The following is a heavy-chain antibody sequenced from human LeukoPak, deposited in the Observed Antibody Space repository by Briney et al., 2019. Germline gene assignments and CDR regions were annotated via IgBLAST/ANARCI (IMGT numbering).Heavy chain of an antibody. J-gene: IGHJ6*03. CDR2: ISGSGGST. Sequence: GGSLRLSCAASGFTFSSYAMSWVRRAPGKGLEWVSAISGSGGSTYYADSVKGRFTISRDNSKNTLYLQMNSLRAEDTAVYYCAREIRASTVTRYYYYYMDVWGKGTTVTVSS. CDR3: AREIRASTVTRYYYYYMDV. V-gene: IGHV3-23*01. D-gene: IGHD4-17*01. CDR1: GFTFSSYA.